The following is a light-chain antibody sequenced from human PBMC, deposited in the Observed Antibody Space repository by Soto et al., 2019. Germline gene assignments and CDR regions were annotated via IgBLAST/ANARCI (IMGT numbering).Light chain of an antibody. V-gene: IGLV2-14*01. CDR1: SSDIGTYNY. CDR3: SSYTSRNTLV. CDR2: EVN. J-gene: IGLJ1*01. Sequence: QSVLTQPASVSGSPGQSITISCTGTSSDIGTYNYVSWNQQHPGKAPKVIIYEVNNRPSGVSYRFSGSKSGKTASLTISGLQAEGGADYYCSSYTSRNTLVFGIGTKLTFL.